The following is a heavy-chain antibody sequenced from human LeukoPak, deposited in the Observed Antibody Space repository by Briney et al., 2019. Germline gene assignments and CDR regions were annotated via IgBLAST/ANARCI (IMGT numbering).Heavy chain of an antibody. D-gene: IGHD3-22*01. CDR3: AIMHPYYDGNGYWVQ. Sequence: GESLRLSCAASGFTFSSYAMSWVRQAPGKGLEWVSGINTSGGSTAYADSVKGRFTISRDNPRNTLYMQMNSLKAEDTALYYCAIMHPYYDGNGYWVQWGQGTLVTVSS. V-gene: IGHV3-23*01. J-gene: IGHJ4*02. CDR2: INTSGGST. CDR1: GFTFSSYA.